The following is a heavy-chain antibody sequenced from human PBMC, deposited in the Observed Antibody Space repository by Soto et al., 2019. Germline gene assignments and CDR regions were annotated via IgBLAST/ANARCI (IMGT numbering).Heavy chain of an antibody. D-gene: IGHD1-26*01. Sequence: SETLSLTCTVSGGSISSGGYYWSWIRQHPGKGLEWIGYIYYSGSTYYNPSLKSRVTISVDTSKNQFSLELTSVTAADTAVYYCARDPPGAGPDFDFWGQGTLVTVSS. J-gene: IGHJ4*02. V-gene: IGHV4-31*03. CDR3: ARDPPGAGPDFDF. CDR2: IYYSGST. CDR1: GGSISSGGYY.